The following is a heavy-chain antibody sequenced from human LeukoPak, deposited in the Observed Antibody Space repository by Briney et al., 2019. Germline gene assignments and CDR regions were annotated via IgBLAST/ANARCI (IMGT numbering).Heavy chain of an antibody. V-gene: IGHV3-66*01. CDR2: IYSGGST. CDR1: GFTVSSNY. D-gene: IGHD3-22*01. CDR3: ARDDSSAYPH. J-gene: IGHJ4*02. Sequence: GGSLRLSCAASGFTVSSNYMSWVRQAPGKGLEWVSIIYSGGSTYYADSVKGRFTISRDKSKNTVYLQMNSLRAEDTAVYYCARDDSSAYPHWGQGTLVTVSS.